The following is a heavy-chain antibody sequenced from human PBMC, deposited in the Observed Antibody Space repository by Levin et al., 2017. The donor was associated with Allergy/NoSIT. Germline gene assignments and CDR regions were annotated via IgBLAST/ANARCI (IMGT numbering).Heavy chain of an antibody. V-gene: IGHV3-30*04. D-gene: IGHD2-8*01. J-gene: IGHJ6*02. CDR3: ARDMVYYYGVDV. Sequence: GGSLRLSCAASRFTFSTFAMHWVRQAPGKGLEWVAFISFDGSNEYYADSVKGRFTISRDNSKNTLYLQMNGLRAEDTAVYFCARDMVYYYGVDVWGQGTTVTVS. CDR1: RFTFSTFA. CDR2: ISFDGSNE.